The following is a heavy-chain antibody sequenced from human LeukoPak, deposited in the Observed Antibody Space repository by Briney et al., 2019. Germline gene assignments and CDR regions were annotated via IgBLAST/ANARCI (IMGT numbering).Heavy chain of an antibody. CDR2: IRYDGSNK. J-gene: IGHJ4*02. CDR3: TTGGYDYVWGSYRPPRD. D-gene: IGHD3-16*02. CDR1: GFTFSSYG. V-gene: IGHV3-30*02. Sequence: PRGSLRLSCAASGFTFSSYGMHWVRQAPGKGLEWVAFIRYDGSNKYYADSVKGRFTISRDDSKNTLYLQMNSLRAEDTAVYYCTTGGYDYVWGSYRPPRDWGQGTLVTVSS.